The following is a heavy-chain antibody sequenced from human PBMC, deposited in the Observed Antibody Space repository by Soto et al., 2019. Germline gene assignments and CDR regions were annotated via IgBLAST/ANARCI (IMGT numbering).Heavy chain of an antibody. D-gene: IGHD3-9*01. CDR1: GGSISSYY. CDR2: IYYSGST. Sequence: SETLSLTCTVSGGSISSYYWSWIRQPPGKGLEWIGYIYYSGSTNYNPSLKSRVTISVDTSKNQFSLKLSSVTAADTAVYYCARLSLVLRYFDWFPRWFDPWGQGTLVTVSS. V-gene: IGHV4-59*08. J-gene: IGHJ5*02. CDR3: ARLSLVLRYFDWFPRWFDP.